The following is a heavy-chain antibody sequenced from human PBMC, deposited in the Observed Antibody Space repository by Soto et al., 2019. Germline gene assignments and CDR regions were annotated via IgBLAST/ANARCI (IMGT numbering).Heavy chain of an antibody. CDR2: IIPMFGTA. V-gene: IGHV1-69*01. J-gene: IGHJ5*02. CDR1: GVTFSSYA. D-gene: IGHD2-15*01. Sequence: QVQLVQSGAEVKKPGSSVKVSCKSSGVTFSSYAFSWVRQAPGQGLEWMGGIIPMFGTANYAQKLQGRVTITADESTSTAYMELSSLRFEDTAVYYCAGGSLLVVAATSRWFDPWSQGSLVTVSS. CDR3: AGGSLLVVAATSRWFDP.